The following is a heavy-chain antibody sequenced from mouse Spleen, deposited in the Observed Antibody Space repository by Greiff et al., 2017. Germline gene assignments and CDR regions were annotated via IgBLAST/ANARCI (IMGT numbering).Heavy chain of an antibody. CDR2: INPNYGTT. V-gene: IGHV1-39*01. J-gene: IGHJ2*01. D-gene: IGHD2-3*01. CDR1: GYSFTDYN. CDR3: ARSIYDGHYGRVYFDY. Sequence: EVKLKESGPELVKPGASVKISCKASGYSFTDYNMNWVKQSNGKSLEWIGVINPNYGTTSYNQKFKGKATLTVDQSSSTAYMQLNSLTSEDSAVYYCARSIYDGHYGRVYFDYWGQGTTLTVSS.